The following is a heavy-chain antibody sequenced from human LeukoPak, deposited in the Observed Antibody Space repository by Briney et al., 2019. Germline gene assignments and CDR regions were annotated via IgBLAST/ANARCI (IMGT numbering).Heavy chain of an antibody. CDR2: ISGSGGST. CDR1: GFTFSSYA. CDR3: VKFRGIQHYNYHMDV. D-gene: IGHD3-10*01. J-gene: IGHJ6*03. Sequence: GGSLRLSCAASGFTFSSYAMSWVRQAPGKGLEWVSAISGSGGSTYYADSVKGWFTISRDNSKNTLSLQMNSLRAEDAAVYYCVKFRGIQHYNYHMDVWGKGTTVTVSS. V-gene: IGHV3-23*01.